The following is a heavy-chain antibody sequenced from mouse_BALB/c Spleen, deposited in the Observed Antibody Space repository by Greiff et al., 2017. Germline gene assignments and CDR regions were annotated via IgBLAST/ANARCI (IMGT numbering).Heavy chain of an antibody. CDR2: INPYNDGT. V-gene: IGHV1-14*01. J-gene: IGHJ1*01. CDR3: ARKSIGWYFDV. D-gene: IGHD2-14*01. Sequence: VHVKQSGPELVKPGASVKMSCKASGYTFTSYVMHWVKQKPGQGLEWIGYINPYNDGTKYNEKFKGKATLTSDKSSSTAYMELSSLTSEDSAVYYCARKSIGWYFDVWGAGTTVTVSS. CDR1: GYTFTSYV.